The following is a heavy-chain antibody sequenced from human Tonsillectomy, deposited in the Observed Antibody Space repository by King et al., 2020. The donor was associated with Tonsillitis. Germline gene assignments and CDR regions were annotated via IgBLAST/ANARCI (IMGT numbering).Heavy chain of an antibody. Sequence: VQLQESGPGLVKPSETLSLTCTVSGGSISSYYWSWIRQPPGRGLEWIGYIYYSGFTNYDPSLKSRVTISVDTSKNQFSLKLSSVTAADTAVYYCARDQMYYSGSSDRYFDLWGRGTLVTVSS. CDR3: ARDQMYYSGSSDRYFDL. CDR2: IYYSGFT. CDR1: GGSISSYY. D-gene: IGHD3-22*01. V-gene: IGHV4-59*01. J-gene: IGHJ2*01.